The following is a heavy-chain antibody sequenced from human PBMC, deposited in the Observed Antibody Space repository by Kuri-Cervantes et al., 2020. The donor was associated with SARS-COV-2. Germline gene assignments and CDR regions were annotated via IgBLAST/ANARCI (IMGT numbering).Heavy chain of an antibody. CDR1: GGSISSGSYY. D-gene: IGHD3-10*01. CDR2: IYTSGST. J-gene: IGHJ3*02. Sequence: LSCTVSGGSISSGSYYWSWIRQPAGKGLEWIGYIYTSGSTNYNPSLKSRVTISVDASKNQFSLKLSSVTAADTAVYYCARGSGSGSSYDAFDTWGQGTMVTVSS. V-gene: IGHV4-61*09. CDR3: ARGSGSGSSYDAFDT.